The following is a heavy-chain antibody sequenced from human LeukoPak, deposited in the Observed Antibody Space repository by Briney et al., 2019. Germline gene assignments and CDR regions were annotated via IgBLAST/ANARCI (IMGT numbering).Heavy chain of an antibody. CDR3: ARGARGSGTASDY. J-gene: IGHJ4*02. V-gene: IGHV3-21*01. D-gene: IGHD3-10*01. CDR1: GFTFSSYS. CDR2: ISSSSSYI. Sequence: TGGSLRLSCAASGFTFSSYSMNWVRQAPGKGLEWVSSISSSSSYIYYADSVKGRFTISRDNAKNTLHLQMNSLRAEDTAVYYCARGARGSGTASDYWGQGTLVTVSS.